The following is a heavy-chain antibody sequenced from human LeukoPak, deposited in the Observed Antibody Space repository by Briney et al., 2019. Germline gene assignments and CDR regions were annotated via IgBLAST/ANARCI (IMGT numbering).Heavy chain of an antibody. D-gene: IGHD5-18*01. Sequence: SETLSLTCTVSGGSISSYYWSWIRQPPGKGLEWIAYVDYRGSTTYNPSLRSRVTISVDTSRNQFSLKLSSVTAADTAVYYCARSRSGYSYDHAAFEIWGQGTMVTVSS. V-gene: IGHV4-59*01. CDR3: ARSRSGYSYDHAAFEI. J-gene: IGHJ3*02. CDR1: GGSISSYY. CDR2: VDYRGST.